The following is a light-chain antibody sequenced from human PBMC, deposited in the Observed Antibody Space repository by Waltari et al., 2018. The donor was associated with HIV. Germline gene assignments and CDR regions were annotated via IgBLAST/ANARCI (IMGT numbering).Light chain of an antibody. J-gene: IGLJ3*02. CDR1: RSNIGSNY. CDR3: TTWGGSLSGPV. CDR2: RNH. Sequence: QSVLTQPPSVSGTPGQRVTISCSGRRSNIGSNYVYWYQQRPGTAPKRLIYRNHQRPSGVPDRFSGSKSGTSASLAISGLRSEDEGDYHCTTWGGSLSGPVFGGGTKVTVL. V-gene: IGLV1-47*01.